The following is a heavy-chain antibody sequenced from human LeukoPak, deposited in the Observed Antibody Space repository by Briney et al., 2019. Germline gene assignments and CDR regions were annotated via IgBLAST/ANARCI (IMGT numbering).Heavy chain of an antibody. CDR1: RGSISSYY. J-gene: IGHJ4*02. Sequence: PSETLSLTCTVSRGSISSYYWSWIRQPPGKGLEWIGYVYYSGSTNYNPSLKSRVTISVDTSKNQFSLKLSSVTAADTALYYCARQDYDLLTGHPGIFDYWGQGTLVTVSS. CDR3: ARQDYDLLTGHPGIFDY. V-gene: IGHV4-59*01. CDR2: VYYSGST. D-gene: IGHD3-9*01.